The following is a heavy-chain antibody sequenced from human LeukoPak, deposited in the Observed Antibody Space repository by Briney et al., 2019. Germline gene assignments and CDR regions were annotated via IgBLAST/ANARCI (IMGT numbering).Heavy chain of an antibody. CDR1: GFTFSSYA. CDR3: ARDEVSVVPALPYYYGMDV. CDR2: ISYDGSNK. D-gene: IGHD2-2*01. V-gene: IGHV3-30-3*01. Sequence: GGSLRLSCAASGFTFSSYAMHWVRQAPGKGLEWVAVISYDGSNKYYADSVKGRFTISRDNSKNTLYLQMNSLRAEGTAVYYCARDEVSVVPALPYYYGMDVWGQGTTVTVSS. J-gene: IGHJ6*02.